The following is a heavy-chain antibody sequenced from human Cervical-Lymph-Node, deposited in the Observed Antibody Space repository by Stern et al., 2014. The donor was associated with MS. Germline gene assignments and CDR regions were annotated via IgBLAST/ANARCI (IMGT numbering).Heavy chain of an antibody. D-gene: IGHD3-16*01. V-gene: IGHV4-4*02. Sequence: QLQLQESGPGLVKPSGTLSLTCAVSGGSISSRSNWWTWVRQPPGKGLEWIGEINQSGTTYYNPSLKSRSPITVDQSKKQLSLKVRSVTAADTAVYYCARMMSVSGIGMDVWGQGTTVTVSS. CDR3: ARMMSVSGIGMDV. CDR1: GGSISSRSNW. CDR2: INQSGTT. J-gene: IGHJ6*02.